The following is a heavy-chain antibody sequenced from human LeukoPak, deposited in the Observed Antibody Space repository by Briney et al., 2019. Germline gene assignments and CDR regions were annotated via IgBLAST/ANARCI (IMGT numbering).Heavy chain of an antibody. D-gene: IGHD3-10*01. J-gene: IGHJ4*02. Sequence: GGSLRLSCAASGFTFSSYWMNWVRQAPGKGLEWVSSISGSGGSTYYADSVKGRFTISRDNSKNTLHLQMNSLRAEDTAVYYCAGRGSGSYFDYWGQGTLVTVSS. CDR1: GFTFSSYW. CDR2: ISGSGGST. V-gene: IGHV3-23*01. CDR3: AGRGSGSYFDY.